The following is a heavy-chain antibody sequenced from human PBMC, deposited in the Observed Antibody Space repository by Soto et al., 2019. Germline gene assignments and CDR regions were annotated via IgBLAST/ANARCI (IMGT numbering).Heavy chain of an antibody. D-gene: IGHD6-19*01. CDR1: GYTFTSYA. Sequence: ASVKVSCKASGYTFTSYAIHWVRQAPGQRLEWMGWINAGNGNTKYSQKFQGRVTMTTDTSTSTAYMELRSLRSDDTAVYYCARDSSAYPYYWGQGTLVTVSS. CDR3: ARDSSAYPYY. CDR2: INAGNGNT. V-gene: IGHV1-3*01. J-gene: IGHJ4*02.